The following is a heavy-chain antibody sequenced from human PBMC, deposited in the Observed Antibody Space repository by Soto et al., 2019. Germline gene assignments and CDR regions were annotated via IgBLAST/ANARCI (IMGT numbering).Heavy chain of an antibody. CDR1: GDTFSSNA. V-gene: IGHV3-23*01. CDR3: AKGIRSIRTKNWFDP. Sequence: PGGSLRLSCAASGDTFSSNAMSWIRQAPGKGLEWVSAISAGGGTTSYSDSVKGRFTISRDNSKNTLYLQMNTLKAEDTAVYYCAKGIRSIRTKNWFDPWGQGTLVTVSA. D-gene: IGHD1-20*01. J-gene: IGHJ5*02. CDR2: ISAGGGTT.